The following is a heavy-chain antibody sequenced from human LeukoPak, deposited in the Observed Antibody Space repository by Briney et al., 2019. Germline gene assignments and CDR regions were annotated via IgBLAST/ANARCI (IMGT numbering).Heavy chain of an antibody. CDR3: TTEPTYYYDSSGYSEFDY. J-gene: IGHJ4*02. D-gene: IGHD3-22*01. V-gene: IGHV3-15*01. Sequence: GGSLRLSCAASGFTFSNAWMSWVRQAPGKGLEWVCRIKSKTDGGTTDYAAPVKGRFTISRDDSKNTLYLQMNSLKTEDTAVYYCTTEPTYYYDSSGYSEFDYWGQGTLVTVSS. CDR2: IKSKTDGGTT. CDR1: GFTFSNAW.